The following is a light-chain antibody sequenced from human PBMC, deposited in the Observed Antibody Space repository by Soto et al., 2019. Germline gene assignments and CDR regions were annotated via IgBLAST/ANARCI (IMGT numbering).Light chain of an antibody. CDR3: AVWDDGLSGWV. Sequence: QSVLTQAPSASGTPGQSVTISCSGSDSNIGSNTVNWYQQLPGMAPKLLIYANFQRSSGVPDRFSASKSGTSASLAISGLQSEDEAHYCAVWDDGLSGWVFGGGTKLTVL. CDR1: DSNIGSNT. CDR2: ANF. V-gene: IGLV1-44*01. J-gene: IGLJ2*01.